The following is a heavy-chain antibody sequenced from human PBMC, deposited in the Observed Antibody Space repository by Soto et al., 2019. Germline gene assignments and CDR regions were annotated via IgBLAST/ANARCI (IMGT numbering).Heavy chain of an antibody. CDR1: GFTFGDYA. CDR2: IRSKAYGGTT. V-gene: IGHV3-49*04. Sequence: QPGGSLRLSCTASGFTFGDYAMSWVRQAPGKGLEWVGFIRSKAYGGTTEYAASVKGRFTISRDDSKSIAYLQMNSLKTEDTAVYYCTRGDCSSTSCSLAIDYWGQGTLVTVSS. CDR3: TRGDCSSTSCSLAIDY. D-gene: IGHD2-2*01. J-gene: IGHJ4*02.